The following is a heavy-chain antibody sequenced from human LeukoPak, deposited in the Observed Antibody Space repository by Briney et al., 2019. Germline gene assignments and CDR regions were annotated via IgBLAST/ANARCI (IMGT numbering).Heavy chain of an antibody. CDR2: ISGSGGST. D-gene: IGHD3-3*01. CDR1: GFTFSSYA. CDR3: ARDKPYTFWSGYPGNFDY. V-gene: IGHV3-23*01. J-gene: IGHJ4*02. Sequence: GGSLRLSCAASGFTFSSYAMSWVRQAPGKGLEWVSAISGSGGSTYYADSVKGRFTISRDNSKNTLYLQMNSLRAEDTAVYYCARDKPYTFWSGYPGNFDYWGQGTLVTVSS.